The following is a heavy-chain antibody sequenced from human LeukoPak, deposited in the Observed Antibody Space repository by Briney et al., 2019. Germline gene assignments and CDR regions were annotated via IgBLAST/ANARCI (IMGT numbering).Heavy chain of an antibody. V-gene: IGHV3-66*04. CDR2: IYSGGST. CDR3: ARHPGGFTGIVNYYYMDV. Sequence: GGSLRLSCAASEFSVGSNYMTWVRQAPGKGLEWVSLIYSGGSTYYADSVKGRFTISRDNSKNTLFLQMNSLRAEDTALYYCARHPGGFTGIVNYYYMDVWAKGPRSPSP. D-gene: IGHD1-26*01. J-gene: IGHJ6*03. CDR1: EFSVGSNY.